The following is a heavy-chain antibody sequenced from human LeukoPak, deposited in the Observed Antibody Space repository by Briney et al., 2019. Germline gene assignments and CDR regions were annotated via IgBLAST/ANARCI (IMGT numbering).Heavy chain of an antibody. CDR2: IYTSGST. D-gene: IGHD2-2*01. Sequence: SETLSLTCTVSGGSISSYYWSWIRQPAGKGLEWIGRIYTSGSTNYNPSLKSRVTMSVDTSKNQFSLKLSSVTAADTAVYYCAREGCSSTSCQSLSYYYYYYMDVWGKGTTVTVSS. CDR1: GGSISSYY. J-gene: IGHJ6*03. V-gene: IGHV4-4*07. CDR3: AREGCSSTSCQSLSYYYYYYMDV.